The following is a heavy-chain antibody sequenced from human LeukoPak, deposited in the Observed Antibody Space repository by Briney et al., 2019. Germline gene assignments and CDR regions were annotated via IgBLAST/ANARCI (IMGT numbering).Heavy chain of an antibody. D-gene: IGHD1-26*01. CDR3: VRDLGGRSGH. Sequence: GGSLRLSCAASGFTFSTYCMHWVRQAPGKGPMWVSRICPDGTVTNYADSVKGRSTIFRDNAKNTLYLQMNSLRAEDTAVYYCVRDLGGRSGHWGQGTLVTVSS. CDR1: GFTFSTYC. V-gene: IGHV3-74*01. J-gene: IGHJ4*02. CDR2: ICPDGTVT.